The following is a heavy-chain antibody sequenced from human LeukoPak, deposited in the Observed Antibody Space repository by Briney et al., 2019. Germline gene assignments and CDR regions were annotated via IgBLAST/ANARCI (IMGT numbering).Heavy chain of an antibody. D-gene: IGHD6-19*01. J-gene: IGHJ4*02. CDR1: GFTFSSYG. CDR3: ARAGSSAWTNFDY. V-gene: IGHV3-33*01. Sequence: GRSLRLSCAASGFTFSSYGMHWVRQAPGKGLEWVAVIWYDGSNKYYADSVRGRFTISRDNSKNTLYLQMNSLRAEDTAVYYCARAGSSAWTNFDYWGQGTLVTVSS. CDR2: IWYDGSNK.